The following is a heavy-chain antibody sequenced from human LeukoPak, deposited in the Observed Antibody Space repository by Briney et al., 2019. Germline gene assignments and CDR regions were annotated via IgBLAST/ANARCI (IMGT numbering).Heavy chain of an antibody. V-gene: IGHV3-30*02. CDR1: GFTFSSYG. CDR3: AKGAGGGLPQNFDY. J-gene: IGHJ4*02. Sequence: GRPLRLSCAASGFTFSSYGMHWVRQAPGKGLEWVAFIRYDGSNKYYADSVKGRFTISRDNSKDTLYLQMNSLRAEDTAVYYCAKGAGGGLPQNFDYWGQGTLVTVSS. CDR2: IRYDGSNK. D-gene: IGHD1-26*01.